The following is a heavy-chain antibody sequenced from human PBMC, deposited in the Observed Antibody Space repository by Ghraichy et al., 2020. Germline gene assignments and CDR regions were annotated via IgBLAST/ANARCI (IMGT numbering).Heavy chain of an antibody. Sequence: SETLSLTCAVYGGSFSGYYWSWIRQPPGKGLEWIGEINHSGSTNYNPSLKSRVTISVDTSKNQFSLKLSSVTAADTAVYYCARVGIAAAGTRHYNWFDPWGQGTLVTVSS. J-gene: IGHJ5*02. CDR3: ARVGIAAAGTRHYNWFDP. CDR2: INHSGST. CDR1: GGSFSGYY. D-gene: IGHD6-13*01. V-gene: IGHV4-34*01.